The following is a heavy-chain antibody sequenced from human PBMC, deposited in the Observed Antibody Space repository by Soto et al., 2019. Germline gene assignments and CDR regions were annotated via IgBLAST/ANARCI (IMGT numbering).Heavy chain of an antibody. J-gene: IGHJ6*03. CDR1: GFTFISYS. D-gene: IGHD6-19*01. V-gene: IGHV3-48*01. Sequence: GGSLRLSCAASGFTFISYSMNWVLQAPWKGLEWVSYISSSSSTIYYADSVKGRFTISRDNAKNSLYLQMNSLRAEDTAVYYCARDLAVAGMDRHYYYMDVRGKGTTVTVSS. CDR3: ARDLAVAGMDRHYYYMDV. CDR2: ISSSSSTI.